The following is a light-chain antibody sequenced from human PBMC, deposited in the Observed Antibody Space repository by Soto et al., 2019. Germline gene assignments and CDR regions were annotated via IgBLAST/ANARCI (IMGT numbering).Light chain of an antibody. Sequence: DIVMTQSPDSLAVSLGERATINCKSSQSVLYNSDNKNYLAWYQQKAGQPPKLLIYWASTRDSGVPDRFSGSGSGADFTLTINNLQAEDVAVYYCQQYYTTLSFGGGTKEEIK. CDR2: WAS. V-gene: IGKV4-1*01. J-gene: IGKJ4*01. CDR1: QSVLYNSDNKNY. CDR3: QQYYTTLS.